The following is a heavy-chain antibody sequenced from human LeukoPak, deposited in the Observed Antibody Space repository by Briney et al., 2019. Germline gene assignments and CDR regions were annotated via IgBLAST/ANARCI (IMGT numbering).Heavy chain of an antibody. J-gene: IGHJ4*02. V-gene: IGHV4-59*08. D-gene: IGHD2-2*01. CDR2: IYYSGST. CDR3: ARAAIVVVPAAIYHGAWDY. CDR1: GGSISSYY. Sequence: SETLSLTCTVSGGSISSYYWSWIRQPPGKGLEWIGYIYYSGSTNYNPSLKSRVTISVDTSKNQFSLKLSSVTAADTAVYYCARAAIVVVPAAIYHGAWDYWGQGTLVTVSS.